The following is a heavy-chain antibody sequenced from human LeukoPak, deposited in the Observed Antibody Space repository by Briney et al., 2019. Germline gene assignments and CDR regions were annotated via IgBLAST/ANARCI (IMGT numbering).Heavy chain of an antibody. CDR3: ARGMNSSSYSDWFDP. D-gene: IGHD6-13*01. CDR2: INPNSGGT. J-gene: IGHJ5*02. Sequence: GASVKVSCKASGYTFTGYYMHWVRQAPGQGLEWMGWINPNSGGTNYAQKFQGSVTMTRDTSISTAYMELSRLRSDDTAVYYCARGMNSSSYSDWFDPWGQGTLVTVSS. CDR1: GYTFTGYY. V-gene: IGHV1-2*02.